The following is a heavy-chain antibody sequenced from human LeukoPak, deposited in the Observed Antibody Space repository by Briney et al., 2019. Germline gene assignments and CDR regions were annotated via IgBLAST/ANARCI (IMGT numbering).Heavy chain of an antibody. CDR1: GFTFDDYA. CDR2: ISWNSVSI. D-gene: IGHD4-17*01. CDR3: AKTTVTTPGDDY. Sequence: GGSLRLSCAASGFTFDDYAMHWVRQAPGKGLEWVSGISWNSVSIGYADSVKGRFTISRDNAKNSLYLQMNSLRAEDTAVYYCAKTTVTTPGDDYWGQGTLVTVSS. J-gene: IGHJ4*02. V-gene: IGHV3-9*01.